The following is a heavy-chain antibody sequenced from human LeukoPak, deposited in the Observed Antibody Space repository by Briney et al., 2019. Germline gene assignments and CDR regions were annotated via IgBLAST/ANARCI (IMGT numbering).Heavy chain of an antibody. CDR2: IRSKAFGETA. V-gene: IGHV3-49*04. D-gene: IGHD7-27*01. Sequence: GGSLRLSCTVPGFIFGDYAINWVRQAPGKGLEWVGFIRSKAFGETAKYAASVKGRFTISRDDSKSIAYLQMNSLKTEDTAVYYCTRDRGSSTLGDYWGQGTLVTVSS. CDR3: TRDRGSSTLGDY. J-gene: IGHJ4*02. CDR1: GFIFGDYA.